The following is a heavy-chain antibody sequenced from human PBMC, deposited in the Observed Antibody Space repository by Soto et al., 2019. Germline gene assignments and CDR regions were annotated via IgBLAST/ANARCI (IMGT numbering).Heavy chain of an antibody. CDR1: GFTFSSYA. CDR2: ISNTGGST. Sequence: GGSLRLSCGASGFTFSSYAMSWVRQAPGKGLEWVSSISNTGGSTYYEDSVKGRFTISRDNSKNTLYLQMNSLSAEDTAVYYCAKGMRISADYGMDVWGQGXTVTVSS. J-gene: IGHJ6*02. D-gene: IGHD2-8*01. CDR3: AKGMRISADYGMDV. V-gene: IGHV3-23*01.